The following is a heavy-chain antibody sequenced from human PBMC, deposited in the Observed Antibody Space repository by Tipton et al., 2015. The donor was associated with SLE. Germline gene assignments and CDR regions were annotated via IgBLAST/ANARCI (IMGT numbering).Heavy chain of an antibody. Sequence: TLSLTCSVSGGSISSGGYYWSWIRQYPGKGLEWIGEVTQSGATNYNPSLKSRVTISVDTSQTQFSLKLSSVTAADTAVYYCARFIASAGILYWGQGTLVTVSS. D-gene: IGHD6-13*01. CDR1: GGSISSGGYY. CDR3: ARFIASAGILY. CDR2: VTQSGAT. V-gene: IGHV4-31*03. J-gene: IGHJ4*02.